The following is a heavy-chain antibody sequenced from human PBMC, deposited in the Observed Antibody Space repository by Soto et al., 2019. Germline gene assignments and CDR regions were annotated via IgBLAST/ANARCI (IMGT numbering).Heavy chain of an antibody. J-gene: IGHJ6*02. CDR3: AKANSGYDYYYGMDV. D-gene: IGHD5-12*01. Sequence: GGSLRLSRVASGITFNNFAMTWVRLAPGKGLEWVSAISGSGGSTYYADSVKGRFTISRDNSKNTLYLQMNSLRAEDTAVYYCAKANSGYDYYYGMDVWGQGTTVTVSS. CDR2: ISGSGGST. CDR1: GITFNNFA. V-gene: IGHV3-23*01.